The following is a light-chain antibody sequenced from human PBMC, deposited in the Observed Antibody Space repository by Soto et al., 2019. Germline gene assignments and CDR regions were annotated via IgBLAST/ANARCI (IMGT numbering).Light chain of an antibody. CDR1: SSDVGGNKY. CDR3: ASSTSDSLYV. V-gene: IGLV2-14*01. J-gene: IGLJ1*01. Sequence: QPGSVSGSPGQSITISCTRTSSDVGGNKYVSWYQQYPGKVPKLLINKVTNRPSGVSYRFSGSKSGNTASLTISALLAEDEADYFCASSTSDSLYVFGTGTKVT. CDR2: KVT.